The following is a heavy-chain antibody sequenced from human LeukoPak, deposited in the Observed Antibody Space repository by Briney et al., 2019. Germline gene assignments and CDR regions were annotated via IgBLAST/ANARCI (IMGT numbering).Heavy chain of an antibody. J-gene: IGHJ6*03. CDR1: GYTFTSYY. CDR2: INPSGGST. D-gene: IGHD2-2*01. V-gene: IGHV1-46*01. Sequence: ASVKVSCKASGYTFTSYYMHWVRQAPGQGLEWMGIINPSGGSTSYAQKFQGRVTMTRDMSTSTVYMELSSLRSEDTAVYYCAIAGYCSSTSCLNYYYYYYMDVWGKGTTVTISS. CDR3: AIAGYCSSTSCLNYYYYYYMDV.